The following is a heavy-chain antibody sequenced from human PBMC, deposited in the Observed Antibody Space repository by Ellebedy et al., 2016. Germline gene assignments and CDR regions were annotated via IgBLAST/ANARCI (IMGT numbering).Heavy chain of an antibody. J-gene: IGHJ4*02. CDR3: AIDQGSGRSLPF. Sequence: GESLKISCAASGFTFSSYGMHWVRQAPGKGLEWVAVISYDGSNKYYADSVKGRFSVSRDNSKNTAYLQMNSLRVEDTAVYHCAIDQGSGRSLPFWGQGTLVTVSS. V-gene: IGHV3-30*03. D-gene: IGHD6-19*01. CDR1: GFTFSSYG. CDR2: ISYDGSNK.